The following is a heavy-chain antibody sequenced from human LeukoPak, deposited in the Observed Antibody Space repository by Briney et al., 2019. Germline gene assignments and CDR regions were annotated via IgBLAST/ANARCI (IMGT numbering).Heavy chain of an antibody. CDR2: ISTSGTT. V-gene: IGHV4-4*09. D-gene: IGHD3-22*01. J-gene: IGHJ5*02. Sequence: SETLSLTCTVSGGSMSTYYWSWIRQPPGKGLEWIGYISTSGTTKFHPSLKSRVTISLDASKNQFSLKLSSVTAADTAVYYCARLDSSGYLASWGQGTLVTVSS. CDR3: ARLDSSGYLAS. CDR1: GGSMSTYY.